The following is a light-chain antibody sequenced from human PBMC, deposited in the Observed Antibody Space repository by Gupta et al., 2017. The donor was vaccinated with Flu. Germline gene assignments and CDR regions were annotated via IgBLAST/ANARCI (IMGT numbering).Light chain of an antibody. V-gene: IGLV2-14*01. Sequence: GDIGGYNYVAWYQQHPGTAPKLIIFEVSNRPSGVSNRFSGSKSGNTASLTISGPQAEDEGDDDCSSYTNTHTLVVFGGGTKLTVL. CDR1: GDIGGYNY. CDR2: EVS. CDR3: SSYTNTHTLVV. J-gene: IGLJ2*01.